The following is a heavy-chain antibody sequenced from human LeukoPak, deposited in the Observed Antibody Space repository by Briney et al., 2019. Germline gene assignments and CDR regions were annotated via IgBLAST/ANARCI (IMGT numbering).Heavy chain of an antibody. V-gene: IGHV1-18*01. Sequence: ASVKVSCKASGYTFTSYGISWVRQAPGQGLEWMGWISAYNGNTNYAQKLQGRVTMTTDTSTSTAYTELRSLRSDDTAVYYCAKIIVGATDYYYYMDVWGKGTTVTVSS. D-gene: IGHD1-26*01. CDR1: GYTFTSYG. CDR2: ISAYNGNT. CDR3: AKIIVGATDYYYYMDV. J-gene: IGHJ6*03.